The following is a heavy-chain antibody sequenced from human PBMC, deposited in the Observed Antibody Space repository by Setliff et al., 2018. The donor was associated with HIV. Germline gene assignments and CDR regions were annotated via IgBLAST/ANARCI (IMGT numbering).Heavy chain of an antibody. D-gene: IGHD3-10*01. J-gene: IGHJ4*02. V-gene: IGHV4-61*02. Sequence: SETLSLTCTVSGSSISSGGFYWSWIRQPAGKGLEWIGRIYTGGSTDFNPSLKSRLTISVDTSKNQFSLNLSSVTAADTAVYYCARDSCLYGSGGFCYWGQGTLVTVSS. CDR1: GSSISSGGFY. CDR3: ARDSCLYGSGGFCY. CDR2: IYTGGST.